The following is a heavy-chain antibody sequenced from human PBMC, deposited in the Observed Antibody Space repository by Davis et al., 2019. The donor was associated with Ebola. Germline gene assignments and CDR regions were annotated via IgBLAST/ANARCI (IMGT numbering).Heavy chain of an antibody. CDR2: ISWNSGSI. CDR3: AKDTYYYYGMDV. J-gene: IGHJ6*02. Sequence: GESLKISCASSGFTFSSYSMNWVRQPPGKGLEWVSGISWNSGSIGYADSVKGRFTISRDNAKNSLYLQMNSLRAEDTALYYCAKDTYYYYGMDVWGQGTTVTVSS. V-gene: IGHV3-9*01. CDR1: GFTFSSYS.